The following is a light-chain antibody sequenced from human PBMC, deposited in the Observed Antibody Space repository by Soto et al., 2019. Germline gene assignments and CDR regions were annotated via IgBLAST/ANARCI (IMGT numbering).Light chain of an antibody. CDR3: QQFRGLWT. CDR2: GAS. CDR1: QTVSNTY. V-gene: IGKV3-20*01. J-gene: IGKJ1*01. Sequence: EIVLTQSPGTLSLSPGERATLSCRASQTVSNTYLAWYQQKPGQAPRLLIYGASSRATGIPDRFSGSGSGTDFTLTISRLEPEDFAVYYCQQFRGLWTFGPGTKVKIK.